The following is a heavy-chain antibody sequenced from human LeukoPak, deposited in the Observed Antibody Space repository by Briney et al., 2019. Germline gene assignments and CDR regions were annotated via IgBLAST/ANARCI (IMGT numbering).Heavy chain of an antibody. CDR2: IYRSGST. Sequence: PSETLSLTCTVSGYSISTGYYWGWIRQPPGKGLEWIGSIYRSGSTSHNPSLKSRLTISVDTSKHQSSLNLNSVTAADAAVYYCARKSGGSTGRGVDSWGQGTLVTVSS. CDR1: GYSISTGYY. CDR3: ARKSGGSTGRGVDS. D-gene: IGHD1-26*01. V-gene: IGHV4-38-2*02. J-gene: IGHJ4*02.